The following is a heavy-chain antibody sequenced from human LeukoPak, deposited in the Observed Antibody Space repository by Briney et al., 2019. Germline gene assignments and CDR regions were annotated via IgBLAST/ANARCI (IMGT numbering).Heavy chain of an antibody. CDR2: IYYSGST. J-gene: IGHJ2*01. Sequence: SETLSLTCTVSGGSISSYYWSWIRQPPGKGLEWIGYIYYSGSTNYNPSLKSRVTISVDTSKNQFSLKLSSVTAADTAVYYCARDRVPGWGVVVKDWYFDLWGRGTLVTVSS. CDR1: GGSISSYY. D-gene: IGHD3-22*01. V-gene: IGHV4-59*01. CDR3: ARDRVPGWGVVVKDWYFDL.